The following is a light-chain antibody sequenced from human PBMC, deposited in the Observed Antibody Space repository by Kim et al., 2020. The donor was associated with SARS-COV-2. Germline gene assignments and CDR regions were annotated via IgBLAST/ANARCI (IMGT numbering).Light chain of an antibody. CDR3: SSYTTGSTWV. Sequence: GRSITLSCTGTSSDIGGYKSFSWYQQHPGRAPNLMIYDVSKRPSGVSNRFSGSKSGNTASLTISGLQTEGEADYYCSSYTTGSTWVFGGGTQLTVL. J-gene: IGLJ3*02. CDR1: SSDIGGYKS. CDR2: DVS. V-gene: IGLV2-14*04.